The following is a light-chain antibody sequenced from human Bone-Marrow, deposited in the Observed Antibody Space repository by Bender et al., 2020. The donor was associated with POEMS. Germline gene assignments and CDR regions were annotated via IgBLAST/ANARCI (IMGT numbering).Light chain of an antibody. Sequence: QSVLTQPPSASGTPGQRVTISCSGGSSNIGAHAVNWYQHLPGTAPKLLIYSSHRRPSEVPDRFSGSRSGTEASLAISGIQSEDEADDYCAVWDDSLNGWVFGGGTKLTVL. V-gene: IGLV1-44*01. CDR1: SSNIGAHA. J-gene: IGLJ3*02. CDR3: AVWDDSLNGWV. CDR2: SSH.